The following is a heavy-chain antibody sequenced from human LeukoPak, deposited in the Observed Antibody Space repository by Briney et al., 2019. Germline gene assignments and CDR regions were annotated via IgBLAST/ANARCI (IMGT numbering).Heavy chain of an antibody. Sequence: SCPTLVNPTQTLTLTCAFSGFSLKTSGVNVGWIRQPPGKALEWRALIYWDNDKRYSPSLKSRLTITKDTSKNQVVLTMTNMDPVDTATYYCAHSDSDTSRSWIYFDYWGQATLVTVSS. CDR2: IYWDNDK. J-gene: IGHJ4*02. CDR3: AHSDSDTSRSWIYFDY. D-gene: IGHD6-13*01. CDR1: GFSLKTSGVN. V-gene: IGHV2-5*02.